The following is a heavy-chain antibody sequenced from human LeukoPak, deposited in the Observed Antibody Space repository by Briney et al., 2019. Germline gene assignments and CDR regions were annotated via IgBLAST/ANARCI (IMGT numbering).Heavy chain of an antibody. V-gene: IGHV3-53*01. CDR2: IYSGGST. J-gene: IGHJ4*02. D-gene: IGHD6-13*01. CDR1: GFTVSSNY. CDR3: ARGGGIIAAAGKFDY. Sequence: GSLRLSCAASGFTVSSNYMSWVRQAPGKGLEWVSVIYSGGSTYYADSVKGRFTISRDNSKNTLYLQMNSLRAEGTAVYYCARGGGIIAAAGKFDYWGQGTLVTVSS.